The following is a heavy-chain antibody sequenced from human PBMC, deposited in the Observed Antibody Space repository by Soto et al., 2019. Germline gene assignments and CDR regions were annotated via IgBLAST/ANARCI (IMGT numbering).Heavy chain of an antibody. J-gene: IGHJ4*02. CDR2: IYHSGAT. CDR3: ARDLGTGTDY. V-gene: IGHV4-4*02. CDR1: GDSITNSNW. Sequence: QVQLQESGPGLVKPSGTLSLTCAVSGDSITNSNWWSWVRQAPGKGLEWIGEIYHSGATTYNPSLKSRVTISVDPPNSPFSLKLTSVTAADTAVYFFARDLGTGTDYWGQGTLVTVAS. D-gene: IGHD1-1*01.